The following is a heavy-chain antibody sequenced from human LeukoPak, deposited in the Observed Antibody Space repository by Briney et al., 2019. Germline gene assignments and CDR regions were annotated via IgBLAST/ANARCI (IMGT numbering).Heavy chain of an antibody. CDR3: ARDSRWYNGRYYDEGIDY. CDR1: GFTFSGYW. Sequence: WGSLRLSCTGSGFTFSGYWMHWVRQVPGKGLVWVSRINSDGSDMSYADSVKGRFTISRDNAKNTVYLQMNSLRVEDTALYYCARDSRWYNGRYYDEGIDYWGQGTLVTVSS. CDR2: INSDGSDM. J-gene: IGHJ4*02. V-gene: IGHV3-74*01. D-gene: IGHD1-26*01.